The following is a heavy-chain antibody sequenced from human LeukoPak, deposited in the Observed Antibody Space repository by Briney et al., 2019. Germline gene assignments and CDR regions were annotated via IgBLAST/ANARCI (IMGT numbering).Heavy chain of an antibody. CDR3: ARDRGDYNHNFDY. D-gene: IGHD4-17*01. CDR1: GFTFRNAG. Sequence: GRSLRLSCAVSGFTFRNAGMHWVRQAPGKGLEWVAVIWYDGSQKYYADSVKGRFTISRDNSKNMLYLHMNSLRAEDTAVYFRARDRGDYNHNFDYWGQGTLVTVSS. J-gene: IGHJ4*02. CDR2: IWYDGSQK. V-gene: IGHV3-33*01.